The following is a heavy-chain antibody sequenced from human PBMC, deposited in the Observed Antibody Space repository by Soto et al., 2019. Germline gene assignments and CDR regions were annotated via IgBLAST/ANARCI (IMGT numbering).Heavy chain of an antibody. CDR1: GGSFSGYY. CDR3: ARRGYSRSWSPRVRHYYYMDV. V-gene: IGHV4-34*01. J-gene: IGHJ6*03. CDR2: INHSGST. D-gene: IGHD6-13*01. Sequence: SETLSLTCAVYGGSFSGYYWSWIRQPPGKGLEWIGEINHSGSTNYNPSLKSRVTISVDTSKKQFSLKLSSVTAADTAVYYCARRGYSRSWSPRVRHYYYMDVWGKGTTVTVSS.